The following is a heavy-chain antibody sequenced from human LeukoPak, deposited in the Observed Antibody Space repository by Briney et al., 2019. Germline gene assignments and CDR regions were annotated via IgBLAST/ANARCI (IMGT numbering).Heavy chain of an antibody. V-gene: IGHV1-24*01. CDR3: AAGEWEQLLNY. D-gene: IGHD1/OR15-1a*01. CDR2: FDPADGEI. CDR1: GYSLTELS. J-gene: IGHJ4*02. Sequence: ASVKVSCKVSGYSLTELSMHWVRQAPGKGPEWMGGFDPADGEIIYPQKFQSRVTMTEDTSSDTAYMELSGLRFEDTAVYYCAAGEWEQLLNYWGQRTLVTVSS.